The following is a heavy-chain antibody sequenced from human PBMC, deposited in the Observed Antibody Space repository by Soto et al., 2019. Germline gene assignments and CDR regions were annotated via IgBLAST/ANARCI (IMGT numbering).Heavy chain of an antibody. CDR1: GGSFSGYY. V-gene: IGHV4-34*01. Sequence: SETLSLTCAVYGGSFSGYYWSWIRQPPGKGLEWIGEINHSGSTNYNPSLKSRVTISVDTSKNQFSLKLSSVTAADTAVYYCASPRLSSDGTTPIDYWGQGTLVTVSS. J-gene: IGHJ4*02. CDR3: ASPRLSSDGTTPIDY. D-gene: IGHD1-1*01. CDR2: INHSGST.